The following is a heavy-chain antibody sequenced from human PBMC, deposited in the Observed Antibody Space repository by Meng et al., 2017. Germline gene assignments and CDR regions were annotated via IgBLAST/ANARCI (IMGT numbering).Heavy chain of an antibody. V-gene: IGHV3-30*01. CDR1: GFTFSSYA. J-gene: IGHJ4*02. CDR3: ARVQQWLAYDY. CDR2: ISYDGSNK. D-gene: IGHD6-19*01. Sequence: QVQLVESGGGVVQPGRSLRLSCAASGFTFSSYAMHWVRQAPGKGLEWVAVISYDGSNKYYADSVKGRFTISRDNSKNTLYLQMNSLRAEDTAVYYCARVQQWLAYDYWGQGTLVTVSS.